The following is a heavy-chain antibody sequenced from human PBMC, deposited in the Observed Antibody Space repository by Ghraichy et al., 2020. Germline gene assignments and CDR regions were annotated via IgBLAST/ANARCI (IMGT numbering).Heavy chain of an antibody. CDR1: GFTFSSYW. V-gene: IGHV3-7*01. D-gene: IGHD3-22*01. Sequence: GGSLRLSCAASGFTFSSYWMSWVRQAPGKGLEWVANIKQDRSEKYYVDSVKGRFTISRDNAKNSLYLQMNSLRAEDTAVYYCARDSSGYYYADAFDIWGQGTMVTVSS. CDR3: ARDSSGYYYADAFDI. J-gene: IGHJ3*02. CDR2: IKQDRSEK.